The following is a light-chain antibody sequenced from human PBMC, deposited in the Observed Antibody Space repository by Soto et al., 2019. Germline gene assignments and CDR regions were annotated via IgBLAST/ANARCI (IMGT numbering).Light chain of an antibody. CDR1: SSDVGGYNY. CDR2: EVN. V-gene: IGLV2-14*01. CDR3: SSFTNTYSYV. Sequence: QSVLTQPASVSGSPGQSITISCTGTSSDVGGYNYVSWYQQHPGKAPKLMIYEVNYRPSGVSNRFSGSKSGSTASLTISTLQAEDEADYYCSSFTNTYSYVFGTGTKVT. J-gene: IGLJ1*01.